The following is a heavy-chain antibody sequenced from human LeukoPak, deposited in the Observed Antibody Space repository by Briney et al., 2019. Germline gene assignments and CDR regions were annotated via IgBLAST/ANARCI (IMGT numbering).Heavy chain of an antibody. Sequence: ASVKVSCKASGYTFTGYYMHWVRQAPGQGLEWMGWINPNSGGTNYAQKFQGRVTMTRDTSISTAYMELSRLRSDDTVVYYCARESTMVRGVTGIDYWGQGTLVTVSS. J-gene: IGHJ4*02. V-gene: IGHV1-2*02. CDR1: GYTFTGYY. D-gene: IGHD3-10*01. CDR2: INPNSGGT. CDR3: ARESTMVRGVTGIDY.